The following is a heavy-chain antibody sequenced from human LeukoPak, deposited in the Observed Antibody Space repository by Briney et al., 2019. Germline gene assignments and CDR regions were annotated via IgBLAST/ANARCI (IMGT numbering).Heavy chain of an antibody. V-gene: IGHV3-23*01. CDR2: ITGSGDGT. CDR3: AKDSPVATM. D-gene: IGHD5-12*01. CDR1: GFTFRNYG. Sequence: GGSLRLSCAASGFTFRNYGMSWVRQAPGKGLEWVSAITGSGDGTYYADSLKGRFTVSRDNSKNTLFPQMNSLRAEDTAVYYCAKDSPVATMWGQGTMVTVSS. J-gene: IGHJ3*02.